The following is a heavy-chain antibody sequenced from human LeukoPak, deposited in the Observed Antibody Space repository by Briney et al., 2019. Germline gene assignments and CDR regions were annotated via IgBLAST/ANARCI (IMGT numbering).Heavy chain of an antibody. Sequence: GGSLRPSCAASGFTFSSYAMHWVRQAPGKGLEWVAVISYDGSNKYYADSVKGRFTISRDNSKNTLYLQMNSLRAEDTAVYYCARGPGYFDYWGQGTLVTVSS. CDR1: GFTFSSYA. D-gene: IGHD3-10*01. CDR2: ISYDGSNK. V-gene: IGHV3-30-3*01. CDR3: ARGPGYFDY. J-gene: IGHJ4*02.